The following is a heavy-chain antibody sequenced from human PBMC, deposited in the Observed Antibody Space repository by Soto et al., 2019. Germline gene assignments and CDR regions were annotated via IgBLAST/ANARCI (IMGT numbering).Heavy chain of an antibody. Sequence: SVKGSCTASGYTFTSYDIYWVRQATGQGLEWMGGIIPIIGTANYAQKFQGRVTITADESTSTAYMELSSLRSEDTAVYYCARDGSGYRSRASPMDVWGQGTTVTVSS. CDR1: GYTFTSYD. CDR3: ARDGSGYRSRASPMDV. J-gene: IGHJ6*02. D-gene: IGHD3-22*01. CDR2: IIPIIGTA. V-gene: IGHV1-69*13.